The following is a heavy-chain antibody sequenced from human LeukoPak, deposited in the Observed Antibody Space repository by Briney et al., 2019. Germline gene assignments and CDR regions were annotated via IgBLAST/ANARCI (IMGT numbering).Heavy chain of an antibody. Sequence: VASVKVSCKASGYTFTSYGISWVRQAPGQGLEWMGWISAYNGNTNYAQKLQGRVTMTTDTSTSTAYMELRSLRSDDTAVYYCARSYCSSTSCYTADYWGLGTLVTVSS. V-gene: IGHV1-18*01. CDR2: ISAYNGNT. J-gene: IGHJ4*02. CDR3: ARSYCSSTSCYTADY. D-gene: IGHD2-2*02. CDR1: GYTFTSYG.